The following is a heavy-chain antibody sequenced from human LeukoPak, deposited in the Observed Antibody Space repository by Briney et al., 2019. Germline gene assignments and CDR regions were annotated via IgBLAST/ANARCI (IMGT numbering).Heavy chain of an antibody. V-gene: IGHV4-34*01. D-gene: IGHD2-21*02. Sequence: SETQSLTCAVYGGSFSGYYWSWIRQPPGKGLEWIGEINHSGSTNYNPSLKSRVTISVDTSKNQFSLKLSSVTAADTAVYYCARRHRLRSFDYWGQGTLVTVSS. J-gene: IGHJ4*02. CDR3: ARRHRLRSFDY. CDR2: INHSGST. CDR1: GGSFSGYY.